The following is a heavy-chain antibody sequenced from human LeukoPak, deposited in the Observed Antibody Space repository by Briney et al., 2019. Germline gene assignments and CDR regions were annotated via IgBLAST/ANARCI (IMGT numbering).Heavy chain of an antibody. V-gene: IGHV3-11*01. CDR2: ISSSGSTI. CDR1: GFTFSDYY. Sequence: GGSLRLSCAASGFTFSDYYMGWIRQAPGKGLEWVSYISSSGSTIYYADSVKGRFTISRDNAKNSLYLQMNSLRAEDTAVYYSARVGGTKDIVVVVEYYFDYWGQGTLVTVSS. CDR3: ARVGGTKDIVVVVEYYFDY. D-gene: IGHD2-15*01. J-gene: IGHJ4*02.